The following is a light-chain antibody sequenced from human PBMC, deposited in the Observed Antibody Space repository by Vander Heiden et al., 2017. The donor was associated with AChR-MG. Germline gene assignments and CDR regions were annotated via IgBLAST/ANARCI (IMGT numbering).Light chain of an antibody. CDR3: QSYDSSLSGYV. Sequence: QSVLPQPPSVSVAPGHMVPVSCPGSSPNIGEGYDVHWYQQLPGTAPKLLLYANRNRPSGVPDRFSGSKSGTSASLAITGLQAEDEADYYCQSYDSSLSGYVFGTGTKVTVL. V-gene: IGLV1-40*01. J-gene: IGLJ1*01. CDR1: SPNIGEGYD. CDR2: ANR.